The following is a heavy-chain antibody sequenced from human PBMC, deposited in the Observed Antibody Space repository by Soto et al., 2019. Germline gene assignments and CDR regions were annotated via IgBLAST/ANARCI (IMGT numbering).Heavy chain of an antibody. J-gene: IGHJ3*02. CDR2: LYSGGST. Sequence: VQLVETGGGLIQPGGSLRLSCAASGLIVSTNYMHWVRQAPGKGLEWVSVLYSGGSTHYAGSVKGRFIISRDNSKNTLYLQMNSLRAEDTAVYYCARDRPGDEGDAFDIWGHGTLVTVSS. CDR3: ARDRPGDEGDAFDI. CDR1: GLIVSTNY. D-gene: IGHD3-10*01. V-gene: IGHV3-53*02.